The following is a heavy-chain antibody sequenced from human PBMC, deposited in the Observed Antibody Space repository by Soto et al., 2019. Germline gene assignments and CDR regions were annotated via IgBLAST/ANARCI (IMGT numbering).Heavy chain of an antibody. D-gene: IGHD5-12*01. J-gene: IGHJ6*02. CDR1: GYTFTSSG. CDR3: VREGVAPYSYCGMDV. V-gene: IGHV1-18*01. CDR2: ISSYNGDT. Sequence: QVQLVQSGAEVKKPGASVKVSCKASGYTFTSSGIRWVRQAPGQGPEWMGWISSYNGDTNDAQTFQGRVTMTTDTSTSTAYMELRSLRSDDTAVYYCVREGVAPYSYCGMDVGGQGTPVTVSS.